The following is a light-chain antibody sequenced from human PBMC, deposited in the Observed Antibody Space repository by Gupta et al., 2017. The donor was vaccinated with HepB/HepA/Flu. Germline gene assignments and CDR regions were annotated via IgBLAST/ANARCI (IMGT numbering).Light chain of an antibody. CDR1: QSVSSK. J-gene: IGKJ2*03. CDR3: TQDNNWPPYS. CDR2: GAS. Sequence: IVMTQSPATLSVSPGERATLSCRASQSVSSKLAWYQQRPGQAPRLLIYGASTRATGIPARLCGGGYGTEFTLTINTLKAKDFAVCSGTQDNNWPPYSFDKGTKLKIK. V-gene: IGKV3-15*01.